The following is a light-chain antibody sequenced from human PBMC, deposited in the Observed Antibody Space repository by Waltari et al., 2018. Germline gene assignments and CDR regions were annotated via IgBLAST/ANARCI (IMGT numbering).Light chain of an antibody. CDR2: DDG. CDR3: QVWDSGSDHYV. CDR1: KIGRQK. Sequence: SYVLTQPPSVSVAPGQTARITCEGNKIGRQKGHRYQHKPGQAPVLVVYDDGVRPSGIPERFSGSNSGNTATLTISRVEAGDEADYYCQVWDSGSDHYVFGTVTTVTVL. J-gene: IGLJ1*01. V-gene: IGLV3-21*02.